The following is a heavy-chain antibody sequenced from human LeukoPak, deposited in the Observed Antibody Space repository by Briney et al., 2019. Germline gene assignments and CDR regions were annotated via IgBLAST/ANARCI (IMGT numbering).Heavy chain of an antibody. CDR1: GFTFSNYA. V-gene: IGHV3-23*01. D-gene: IGHD6-19*01. CDR2: ISASGGST. J-gene: IGHJ4*02. Sequence: QPGGSLRLSCAASGFTFSNYAMSWVRQAPGKGLEWVSGISASGGSTYYADSVKGRFTISRDNSKNTLYLQMNSLGAEDTAVYYCAKFLGAVARYFDCWGQGTLVTVSS. CDR3: AKFLGAVARYFDC.